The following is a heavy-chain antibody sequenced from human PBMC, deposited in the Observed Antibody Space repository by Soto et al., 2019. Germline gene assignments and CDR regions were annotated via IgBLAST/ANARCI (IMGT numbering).Heavy chain of an antibody. D-gene: IGHD2-2*01. V-gene: IGHV5-10-1*01. Sequence: PGETLKISCKGSGYSFTSHWINWVRQMPGKGLEWMGKIDPSDSYTSYSPSFQGHVTISTDKSISTAYLQWRSLTASDTAMCYCARRYCSSTSCFSRFDKYYFDYWGQGTLVTVSS. CDR3: ARRYCSSTSCFSRFDKYYFDY. J-gene: IGHJ4*02. CDR1: GYSFTSHW. CDR2: IDPSDSYT.